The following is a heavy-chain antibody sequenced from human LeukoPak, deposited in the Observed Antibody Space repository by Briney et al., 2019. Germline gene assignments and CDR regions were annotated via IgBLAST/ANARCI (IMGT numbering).Heavy chain of an antibody. D-gene: IGHD5-12*01. V-gene: IGHV3-30*03. CDR3: ARGDSVDIVATIWHSFDY. CDR2: ISYDGSKR. Sequence: PGGSLRLSCVTSGFTFNSYGFYWVRQAPGKGLEWVAVISYDGSKRYYADSVKGRFTISRDNSKNTLYLQMNSLRAEDTAVYYCARGDSVDIVATIWHSFDYWGQGTLVTVSS. J-gene: IGHJ4*02. CDR1: GFTFNSYG.